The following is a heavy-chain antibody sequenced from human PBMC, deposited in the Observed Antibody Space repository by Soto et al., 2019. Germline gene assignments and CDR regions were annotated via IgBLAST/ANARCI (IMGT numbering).Heavy chain of an antibody. J-gene: IGHJ4*02. Sequence: SVKVSCKASGCTFSSYAISWVRQAPGQGLEWMGGIIPIFGTANYAQKFQGRVTITADESTSTAYMELSSLRSEDTAVYYCARASSGWYLFDYWGQGTLVTVSS. D-gene: IGHD6-19*01. CDR1: GCTFSSYA. CDR2: IIPIFGTA. CDR3: ARASSGWYLFDY. V-gene: IGHV1-69*13.